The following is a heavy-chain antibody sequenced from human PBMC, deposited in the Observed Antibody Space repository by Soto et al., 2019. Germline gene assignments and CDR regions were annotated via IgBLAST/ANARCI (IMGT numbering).Heavy chain of an antibody. CDR2: ISAYNGNT. CDR3: ARLSASSSWYNYYYYGMDV. J-gene: IGHJ6*02. D-gene: IGHD6-13*01. CDR1: GYTFTNYG. V-gene: IGHV1-18*01. Sequence: GAPVKVSCKASGYTFTNYGISWVRQAPGQGLEWMGWISAYNGNTNYAQKLQGRVTMTTDTSTSTAYMELRSLRSDDTAVYYCARLSASSSWYNYYYYGMDVWGQGTTVTAP.